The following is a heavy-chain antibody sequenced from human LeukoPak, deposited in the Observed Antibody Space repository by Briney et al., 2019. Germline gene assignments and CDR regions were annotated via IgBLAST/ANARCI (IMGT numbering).Heavy chain of an antibody. CDR1: GFTFSSYG. J-gene: IGHJ4*02. Sequence: PGGTLRLSCAASGFTFSSYGMRWVRQAPGKGLEWVSAISGSGGSTYYADSVKGRFTISRDSSKNTLYLQMNSLRAEDTAVYYCAKEIIAVAGTPFDYWGQGTLVTVSS. CDR2: ISGSGGST. CDR3: AKEIIAVAGTPFDY. D-gene: IGHD6-19*01. V-gene: IGHV3-23*01.